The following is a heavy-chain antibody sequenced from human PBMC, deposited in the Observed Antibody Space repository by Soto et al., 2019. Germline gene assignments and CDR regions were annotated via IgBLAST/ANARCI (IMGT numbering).Heavy chain of an antibody. D-gene: IGHD3-3*01. CDR1: GFTFSSYV. CDR3: AKGGHGTDNIYYT. CDR2: ISGSGST. J-gene: IGHJ4*02. V-gene: IGHV3-23*01. Sequence: EVLLLESGGGLVKPGGSLRLSWAASGFTFSSYVMNWVRQDPGKGLEGVSAISGSGSTYYANCVKGRLTSSRDDSKNTLYLQVNSLRAEDTAVYHCAKGGHGTDNIYYTWRQGTQVTVSP.